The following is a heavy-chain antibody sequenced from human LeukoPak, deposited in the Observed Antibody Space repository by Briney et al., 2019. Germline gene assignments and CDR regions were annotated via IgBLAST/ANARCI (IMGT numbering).Heavy chain of an antibody. CDR1: GFTFNTYA. D-gene: IGHD6-19*01. Sequence: PGGSLRLSCAASGFTFNTYAMSWVRQAPGKGLEWVSAISGSGGSTYYADSVKGRFTISRDNSKNTLYLQMNSLRAEDTAVYYCAKGRGQWLVGGFDYWGQGTLVTVSS. V-gene: IGHV3-23*01. CDR3: AKGRGQWLVGGFDY. CDR2: ISGSGGST. J-gene: IGHJ4*02.